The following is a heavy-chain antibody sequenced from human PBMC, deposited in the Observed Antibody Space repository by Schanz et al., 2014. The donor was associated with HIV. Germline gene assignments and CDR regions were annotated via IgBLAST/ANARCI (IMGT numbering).Heavy chain of an antibody. J-gene: IGHJ2*01. V-gene: IGHV1-2*02. CDR1: GFTFSDYC. D-gene: IGHD2-21*01. Sequence: QVQLVQSGADVKKPGASVKISCKSSGFTFSDYCIHWVRQAPGQGLEWMGWINTDNGDTNYAQMFQDRVTLTGDTSRTSTYMELRRLRSDDTAVYYCARVSVEMATMYWYFDLWGRGTLVTVSS. CDR3: ARVSVEMATMYWYFDL. CDR2: INTDNGDT.